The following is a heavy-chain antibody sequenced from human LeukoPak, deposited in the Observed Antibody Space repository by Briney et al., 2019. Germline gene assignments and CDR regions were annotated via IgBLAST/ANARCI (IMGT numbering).Heavy chain of an antibody. Sequence: GSSVKVSCTASGGTFSSYAISWVRQAPGQGLEWMGGIIPIFGTANYAQKFQGRVTITADESTSTAYMDLRSLTSEDTAVSSCSSDRVGGSGSFSCWGQGPLVSVSS. CDR1: GGTFSSYA. V-gene: IGHV1-69*01. J-gene: IGHJ4*02. CDR2: IIPIFGTA. CDR3: SSDRVGGSGSFSC. D-gene: IGHD3-10*01.